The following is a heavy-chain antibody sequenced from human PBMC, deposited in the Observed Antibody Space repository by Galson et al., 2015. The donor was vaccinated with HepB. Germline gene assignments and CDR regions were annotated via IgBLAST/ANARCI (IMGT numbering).Heavy chain of an antibody. CDR2: ISAYNGNT. V-gene: IGHV1-18*01. CDR3: ARDTYYEDSSAYGMDV. D-gene: IGHD3-22*01. CDR1: GYAFINYG. Sequence: SVKVSCKASGYAFINYGFSWVRQAPGQGLEWMGWISAYNGNTNSAQNFQGRVTMTTDTSTSTAYMELGSLRSNDTAVYYCARDTYYEDSSAYGMDVWGQGTPVTVSS. J-gene: IGHJ6*02.